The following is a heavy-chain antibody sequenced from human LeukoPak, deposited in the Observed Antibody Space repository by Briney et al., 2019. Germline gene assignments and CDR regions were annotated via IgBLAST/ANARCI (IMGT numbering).Heavy chain of an antibody. CDR3: AKDSLTGTGPYYFDC. V-gene: IGHV3-30-3*01. CDR2: ISYDGSNK. J-gene: IGHJ4*02. D-gene: IGHD3-9*01. CDR1: GFTFSSYA. Sequence: GGSLRLSCAASGFTFSSYAMHWVRQAPGKGLEWVAVISYDGSNKYYADSVKGRFTISRDNSKNTLYLQMNSLRAEDTAVYYCAKDSLTGTGPYYFDCWGQGTLVTVSS.